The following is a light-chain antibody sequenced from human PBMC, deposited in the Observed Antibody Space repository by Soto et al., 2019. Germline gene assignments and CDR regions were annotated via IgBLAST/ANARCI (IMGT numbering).Light chain of an antibody. J-gene: IGLJ2*01. CDR2: EGS. V-gene: IGLV2-23*01. CDR3: CSYAGSSTHVV. CDR1: SSDVGSYNL. Sequence: AVVTQPASVSGSPGQSITISCTGTSSDVGSYNLVSWYQQHPGKAPKLMIYEGSKRPSGVSNRFSGSKSGNTASLTISGLQAEDEADYYCCSYAGSSTHVVFGGGTKLTVL.